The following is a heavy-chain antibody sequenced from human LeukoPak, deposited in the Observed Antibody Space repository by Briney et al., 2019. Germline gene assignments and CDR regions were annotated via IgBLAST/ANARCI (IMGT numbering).Heavy chain of an antibody. V-gene: IGHV4-59*01. CDR2: IYYSGST. J-gene: IGHJ5*02. CDR3: ASGSPVLLWSTGLNWFDP. CDR1: GGSISSYY. Sequence: PSETLSLTCTVSGGSISSYYWSWIRQPPGKGLEWIGYIYYSGSTNYNPSLKSRVTISVDTSKNQFSLKLNSVTAADTAVYYCASGSPVLLWSTGLNWFDPWGQGTLVTVSS. D-gene: IGHD3-10*01.